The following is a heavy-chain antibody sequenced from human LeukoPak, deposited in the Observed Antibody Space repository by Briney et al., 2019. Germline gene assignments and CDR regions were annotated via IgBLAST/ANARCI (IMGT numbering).Heavy chain of an antibody. CDR1: GGSFSGYY. CDR3: ARSPTTVTRSLDY. D-gene: IGHD4-17*01. Sequence: SETLSLTCAVYGGSFSGYYWSWIRQPPGKGLEWIGEINHSGSTNCNPSLKSRVTISVDTSKNQFSLKLSSVTAADTAVYYCARSPTTVTRSLDYWGQGTLVTVSS. CDR2: INHSGST. V-gene: IGHV4-34*01. J-gene: IGHJ4*02.